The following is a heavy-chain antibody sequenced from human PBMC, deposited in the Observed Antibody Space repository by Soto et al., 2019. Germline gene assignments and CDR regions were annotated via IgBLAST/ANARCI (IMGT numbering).Heavy chain of an antibody. J-gene: IGHJ5*02. CDR2: ISAYNGNT. CDR1: GYTFTSYG. D-gene: IGHD3-10*01. Sequence: ASVKVSCKASGYTFTSYGISWVRQAPGQGLEWMGWISAYNGNTNYAQKLQGRVTMTTDTSTSTAYMELRSLRSDDTAVYYCARELYYGSGSYSWFDPWGQGTLVTVSS. CDR3: ARELYYGSGSYSWFDP. V-gene: IGHV1-18*01.